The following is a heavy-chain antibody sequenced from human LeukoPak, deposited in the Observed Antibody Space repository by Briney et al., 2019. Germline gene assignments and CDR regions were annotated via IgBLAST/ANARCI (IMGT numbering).Heavy chain of an antibody. D-gene: IGHD2-15*01. CDR1: GFTFTSSA. Sequence: SVKVSCKASGFTFTSSAMQWVRQARGQRLEWIGWMVVGSGNTNYAQKFQERVTITRDMSTSTAYMELSSLRSEDTAVYYCAAGYCSGGSCSSPSDAFDIWGQGTMVTVSS. CDR2: MVVGSGNT. J-gene: IGHJ3*02. CDR3: AAGYCSGGSCSSPSDAFDI. V-gene: IGHV1-58*02.